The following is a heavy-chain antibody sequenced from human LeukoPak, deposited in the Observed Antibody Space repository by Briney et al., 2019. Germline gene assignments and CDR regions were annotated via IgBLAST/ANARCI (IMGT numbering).Heavy chain of an antibody. CDR2: ITPSGGT. J-gene: IGHJ4*02. CDR3: ARDRYGDGFAHFDY. D-gene: IGHD5-24*01. CDR1: GYTFTSYA. Sequence: ASVKVSCKASGYTFTSYAMHWVRQAPGQGLEWMGWITPSGGTNYPQKFQGRVAITRDTSITTAYMDLIRLTSDDTAVYYCARDRYGDGFAHFDYWGQGALVTVSS. V-gene: IGHV1-2*02.